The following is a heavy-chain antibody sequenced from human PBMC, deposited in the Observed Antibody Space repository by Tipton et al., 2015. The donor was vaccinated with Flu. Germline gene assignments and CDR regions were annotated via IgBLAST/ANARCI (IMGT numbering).Heavy chain of an antibody. CDR2: VHASGTT. V-gene: IGHV4-61*02. CDR3: ARAQADYSGRAYYIDY. D-gene: IGHD4-23*01. Sequence: TLSLTCTVSVGSIRSGSYFWSWIRQPAGTGLEFIGRVHASGTTSYNASLESRVSVSVDTSRNQFSLRLRSVIAADTAVYYCARAQADYSGRAYYIDYWGQGTLVTVSS. CDR1: VGSIRSGSYF. J-gene: IGHJ4*02.